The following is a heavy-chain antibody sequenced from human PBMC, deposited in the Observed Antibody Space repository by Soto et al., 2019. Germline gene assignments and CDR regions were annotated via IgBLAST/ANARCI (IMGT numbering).Heavy chain of an antibody. D-gene: IGHD2-2*01. CDR1: SGSISSSNYS. V-gene: IGHV4-39*01. CDR3: ARQNRSKPSPYAPIGGFDI. J-gene: IGHJ3*02. CDR2: IYYTGST. Sequence: SETLSLTCTVLSGSISSSNYSWGWIRQPPGKGLEWIGSIYYTGSTYYNPSLKSRVTTSVGTSKNQFSLRLSSVTAADTAVYYCARQNRSKPSPYAPIGGFDIWGQGTRVTVSS.